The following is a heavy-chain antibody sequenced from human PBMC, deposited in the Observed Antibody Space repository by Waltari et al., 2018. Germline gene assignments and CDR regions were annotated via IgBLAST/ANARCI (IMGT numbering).Heavy chain of an antibody. CDR3: ARDRYGYGDGYYYGMDV. Sequence: EVQLVESGGGLIQPGGSLRLSCAASGFTVSSNYMSWVRQAPGKGLEWVSVIYSGGSPYYPDSVKGRFTSSRDNSKNTRYLQMNSRRAEDTAVYYCARDRYGYGDGYYYGMDVWGQGTTVTVSS. J-gene: IGHJ6*02. V-gene: IGHV3-53*01. CDR1: GFTVSSNY. CDR2: IYSGGSP. D-gene: IGHD4-17*01.